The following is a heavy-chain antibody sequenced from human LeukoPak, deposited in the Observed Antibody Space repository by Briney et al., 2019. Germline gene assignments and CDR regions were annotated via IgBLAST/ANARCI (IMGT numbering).Heavy chain of an antibody. D-gene: IGHD3-22*01. J-gene: IGHJ4*02. CDR3: TRRSSDDSSGYYI. Sequence: SGGSLRLSCAASGFIFSGCAMHWVRQASGKGLEWVGRIRNKANTYATAYSTSVKGRFTISREDSKNTAYLQMNSLKTEDTAVYYCTRRSSDDSSGYYIWGQGTLVTVSS. CDR2: IRNKANTYAT. V-gene: IGHV3-73*01. CDR1: GFIFSGCA.